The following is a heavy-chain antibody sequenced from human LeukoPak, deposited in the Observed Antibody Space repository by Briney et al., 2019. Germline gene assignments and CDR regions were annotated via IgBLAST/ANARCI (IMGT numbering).Heavy chain of an antibody. CDR1: GFTFSSYT. Sequence: GGSLRLSCAASGFTFSSYTITWVRQAPGKGLVWVSGISGSGVTTNYADSVKGRFTISRGNSKNTLYLQMNSLRAEDTAVYYCAKAPLCVSAAGCASRWFDPWGQGTLVTVSS. D-gene: IGHD6-13*01. J-gene: IGHJ5*02. CDR2: ISGSGVTT. V-gene: IGHV3-23*01. CDR3: AKAPLCVSAAGCASRWFDP.